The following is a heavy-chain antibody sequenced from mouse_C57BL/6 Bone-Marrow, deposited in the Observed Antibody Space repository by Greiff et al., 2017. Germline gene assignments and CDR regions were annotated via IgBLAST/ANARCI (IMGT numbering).Heavy chain of an antibody. CDR1: GYTFTSYW. V-gene: IGHV1-74*01. D-gene: IGHD1-1*01. J-gene: IGHJ1*03. CDR2: IHPSDSDT. Sequence: VKLQQPGAELVKPGASVKVSCKASGYTFTSYWMHWVKQRPGQGLEWIGRIHPSDSDTNYNQKFKGKATLTVDKSSSTAYMQLRSLTSEDSAVYYCAILQSAPALLTVVVPVWGTGTTVTVSS. CDR3: AILQSAPALLTVVVPV.